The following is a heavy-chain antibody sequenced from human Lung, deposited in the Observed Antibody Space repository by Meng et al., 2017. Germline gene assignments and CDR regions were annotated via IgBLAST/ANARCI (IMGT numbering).Heavy chain of an antibody. J-gene: IGHJ4*02. V-gene: IGHV1-2*06. CDR3: AREGGSSSHFDY. CDR2: MNPNSGDT. Sequence: QVQLVQSGAELKRPGASVRVSCKASGYTFTDYYIQWVRQAPGQGLEWMGRMNPNSGDTKYAQKFQGRVTMTGYTSISTAYMELSRLTSDDTAVYYCAREGGSSSHFDYWGQGTLVTVSS. D-gene: IGHD6-6*01. CDR1: GYTFTDYY.